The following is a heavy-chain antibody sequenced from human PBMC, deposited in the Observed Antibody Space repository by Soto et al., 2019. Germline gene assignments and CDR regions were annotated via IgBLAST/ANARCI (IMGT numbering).Heavy chain of an antibody. V-gene: IGHV2-5*02. CDR3: ERRGYSSGTFGY. CDR2: IYWDDDK. Sequence: SAPTLVTPTHTVTLTCTFSGFSLSTSGVGVGWIRQPPGKALEWLALIYWDDDKRYSPSLKSRLTITKDTSKNQVVLTMTNMDPVDTATYYCERRGYSSGTFGYWGNGTLVTVSS. CDR1: GFSLSTSGVG. D-gene: IGHD5-18*01. J-gene: IGHJ4*01.